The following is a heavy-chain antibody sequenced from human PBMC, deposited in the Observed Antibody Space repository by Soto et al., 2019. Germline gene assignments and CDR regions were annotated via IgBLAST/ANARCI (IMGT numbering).Heavy chain of an antibody. CDR3: ARNQGSSDLDY. CDR2: IYHSGST. Sequence: QVQLQESGPGLVKPSGTLSLTCAVSGGSISGRNWWSWVRQPPGKGLEWIGEIYHSGSTNYNPSLKSXXTXSXXKSKNQFSLKLNSVTAADTAVYYCARNQGSSDLDYWGQGTLVTVSS. J-gene: IGHJ4*02. D-gene: IGHD6-13*01. V-gene: IGHV4-4*02. CDR1: GGSISGRNW.